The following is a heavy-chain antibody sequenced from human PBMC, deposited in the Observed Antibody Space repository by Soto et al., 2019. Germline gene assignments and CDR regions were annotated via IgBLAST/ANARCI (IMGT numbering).Heavy chain of an antibody. D-gene: IGHD6-19*01. J-gene: IGHJ6*02. Sequence: LGLSCEASGFVFSTYSMNWVRQAPGKGLEWIPYISSTSGTIYYADSVKGRFTIFRDNAKNSLFLQMNGLRDDDTAVYYCANQKIRFSVAGTLYGLGVWGQGTTVTVSS. CDR1: GFVFSTYS. V-gene: IGHV3-48*02. CDR3: ANQKIRFSVAGTLYGLGV. CDR2: ISSTSGTI.